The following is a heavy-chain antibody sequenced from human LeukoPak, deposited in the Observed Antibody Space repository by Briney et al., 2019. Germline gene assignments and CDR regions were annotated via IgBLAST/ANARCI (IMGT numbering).Heavy chain of an antibody. Sequence: QPGGSLRLSCAASGFTFSSYAMGWVRQAPGKGLEWVSAISGSGGSTYYADSVKGRFTISRDNSKNTLYLQMNSLRAEDTAVYYCAKMVVTAIQGWCDPWGQGTLVTVSS. CDR2: ISGSGGST. CDR1: GFTFSSYA. V-gene: IGHV3-23*01. D-gene: IGHD2-21*02. CDR3: AKMVVTAIQGWCDP. J-gene: IGHJ5*02.